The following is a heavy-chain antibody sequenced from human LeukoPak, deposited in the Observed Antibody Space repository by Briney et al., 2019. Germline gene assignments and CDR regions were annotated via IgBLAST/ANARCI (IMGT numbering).Heavy chain of an antibody. Sequence: ASVKVSCKASRYTFSDYYMHWVRQAPGQGPEWMGWINPNSGGTNYAQKFRGRVTMTRDTSISTAYMELSRLRSDDTAVYYCARRFWSGYSDYWGQGTLVTVSS. V-gene: IGHV1-2*02. CDR3: ARRFWSGYSDY. D-gene: IGHD3-3*01. CDR1: RYTFSDYY. CDR2: INPNSGGT. J-gene: IGHJ4*02.